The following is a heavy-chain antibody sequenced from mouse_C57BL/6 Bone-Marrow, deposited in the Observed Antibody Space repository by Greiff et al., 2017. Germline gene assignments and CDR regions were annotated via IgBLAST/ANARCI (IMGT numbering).Heavy chain of an antibody. J-gene: IGHJ2*01. CDR3: SSFDGNYFDF. CDR2: IDPEIGDT. V-gene: IGHV14-4*01. Sequence: EVQLQQSGAELVRPGASVKLSCTASGFNFKDDYIYWVKQRPEQGLEWIGWIDPEIGDTEYASKFQGKATITSDTSSNTAYLQLSSLTSEDTAVYYCSSFDGNYFDFWGQGTPLTVAS. D-gene: IGHD2-3*01. CDR1: GFNFKDDY.